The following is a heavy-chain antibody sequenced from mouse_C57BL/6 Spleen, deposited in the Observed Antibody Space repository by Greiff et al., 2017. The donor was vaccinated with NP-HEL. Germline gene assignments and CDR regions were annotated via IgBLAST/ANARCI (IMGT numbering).Heavy chain of an antibody. J-gene: IGHJ4*01. CDR2: INPGSGGT. CDR1: GYAFTNYL. V-gene: IGHV1-54*01. D-gene: IGHD2-4*01. Sequence: QVQLQQSGAELVRPGTSVKVSCKASGYAFTNYLIEWVKQRPGQGLEWIGVINPGSGGTNYNEKFKGKATLTADKSSSTAYRQLSSLTSEDSAGYFCARLGLRDAMDYWGQGTSVTVSS. CDR3: ARLGLRDAMDY.